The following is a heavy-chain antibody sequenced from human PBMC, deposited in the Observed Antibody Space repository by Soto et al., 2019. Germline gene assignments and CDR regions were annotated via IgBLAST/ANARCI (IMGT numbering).Heavy chain of an antibody. V-gene: IGHV2-5*01. Sequence: SGPTLENPTHTLTLTCTFSGFSLSTSGMVVGWIRQSPGKALEWLALIYWNDDKRYSPSLKSRLTITKDTSKNQVVLTMTNMDPVDTATYYCAHSPFYDYSGYPVYWGQGTLVTVSS. D-gene: IGHD3-22*01. J-gene: IGHJ4*02. CDR1: GFSLSTSGMV. CDR3: AHSPFYDYSGYPVY. CDR2: IYWNDDK.